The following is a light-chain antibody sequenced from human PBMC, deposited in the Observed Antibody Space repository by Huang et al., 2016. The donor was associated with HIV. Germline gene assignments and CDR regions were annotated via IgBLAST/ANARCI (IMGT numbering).Light chain of an antibody. Sequence: DIQMPQSPSSLSASVGDRVTITCRASQNIRTYLHWYQQKPGKAPKRLIDAASSVQIGVPSRFSGSVSGTDFTLTISSLQPEDFATYYWQQSYSDPYTFGQGTKLEIK. J-gene: IGKJ2*01. CDR1: QNIRTY. V-gene: IGKV1-39*01. CDR3: QQSYSDPYT. CDR2: AAS.